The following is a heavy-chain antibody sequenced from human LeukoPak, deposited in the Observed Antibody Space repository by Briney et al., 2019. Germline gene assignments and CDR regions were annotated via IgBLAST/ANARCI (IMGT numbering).Heavy chain of an antibody. CDR3: AKDILRGSWYGGGFDY. J-gene: IGHJ4*02. CDR1: GFTFDDYA. D-gene: IGHD6-13*01. Sequence: GGSLRLSCAASGFTFDDYAMHWVRQAPGKGLEWVSLISWDGGSTYYADSVKGRFTISRDNSKNSLYLQMNSLRAEDTALYYCAKDILRGSWYGGGFDYWAREPWSPSPQ. CDR2: ISWDGGST. V-gene: IGHV3-43D*03.